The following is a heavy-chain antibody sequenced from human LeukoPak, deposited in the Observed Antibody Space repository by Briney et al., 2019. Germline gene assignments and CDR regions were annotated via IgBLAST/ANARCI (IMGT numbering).Heavy chain of an antibody. J-gene: IGHJ3*02. CDR1: GGTFSSYA. Sequence: SVKVSCKASGGTFSSYAISWVRQAPGQGLEWMGRIIPILGIANYAQKFQGRVTITADKSTSTAYMELSSLRSEDTAVYYCAREDCSGGSCYSLSLTPVFHVFDIWGQGTMVTVSS. D-gene: IGHD2-15*01. V-gene: IGHV1-69*04. CDR2: IIPILGIA. CDR3: AREDCSGGSCYSLSLTPVFHVFDI.